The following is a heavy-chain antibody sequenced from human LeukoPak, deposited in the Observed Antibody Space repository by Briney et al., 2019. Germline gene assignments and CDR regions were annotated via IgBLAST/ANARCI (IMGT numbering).Heavy chain of an antibody. CDR3: ARARDYDFWSGYLVPFDY. D-gene: IGHD3-3*01. V-gene: IGHV3-21*01. Sequence: GGSLRLSCAASGSTFSSYSMNWVRQAPGKGLEWVSSISSSSSYIYYADSVNGRFTISRDNAKNSLYLQMNSLRAEDTAVYYCARARDYDFWSGYLVPFDYWGQGTLVTVSS. J-gene: IGHJ4*02. CDR1: GSTFSSYS. CDR2: ISSSSSYI.